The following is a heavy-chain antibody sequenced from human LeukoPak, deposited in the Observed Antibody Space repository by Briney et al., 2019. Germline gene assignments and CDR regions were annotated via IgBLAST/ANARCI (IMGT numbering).Heavy chain of an antibody. CDR3: ARARGGQLVDY. D-gene: IGHD6-13*01. J-gene: IGHJ4*02. CDR2: ISVYNGNT. CDR1: GYSFISYR. V-gene: IGHV1-18*04. Sequence: ASVKVSCKASGYSFISYRITWVRQAPGQGLGWMGWISVYNGNTNYAQKFQGRVTMTTETSTSTAYMELRSLRSEDTAVYYCARARGGQLVDYWGQGTLVTVSS.